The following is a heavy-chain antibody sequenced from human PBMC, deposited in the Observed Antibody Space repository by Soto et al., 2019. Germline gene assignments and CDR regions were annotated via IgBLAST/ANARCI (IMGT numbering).Heavy chain of an antibody. CDR2: IYHSGST. CDR1: GYSISSGYY. Sequence: SETLSLTCAVSGYSISSGYYWGWIRQPPGKGLEWIGSIYHSGSTYYNPSLKSRVTISVDTSKNQFSLKLSSVTAADTAGYYCARTRTYSSSWFGRADYYYYAMDVWGQGTTVTVSS. J-gene: IGHJ6*02. CDR3: ARTRTYSSSWFGRADYYYYAMDV. D-gene: IGHD6-13*01. V-gene: IGHV4-38-2*01.